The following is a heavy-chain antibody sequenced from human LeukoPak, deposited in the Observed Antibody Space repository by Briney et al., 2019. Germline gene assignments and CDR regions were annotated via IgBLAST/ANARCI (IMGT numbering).Heavy chain of an antibody. CDR1: GFTFSSSG. Sequence: GRSLRLSCAASGFTFSSSGMHWVRQAPGKGLEWVALISYDGSTKYYADSVKGRFTVSRDNSKNTLCLQMNSLRAEDTAVYYCAKSVVLVRGVIPDKGQSGFDYWGQGTLVTVSS. D-gene: IGHD3-10*01. J-gene: IGHJ4*02. CDR2: ISYDGSTK. CDR3: AKSVVLVRGVIPDKGQSGFDY. V-gene: IGHV3-30*18.